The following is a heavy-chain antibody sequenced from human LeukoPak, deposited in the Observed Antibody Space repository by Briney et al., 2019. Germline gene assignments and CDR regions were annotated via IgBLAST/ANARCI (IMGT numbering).Heavy chain of an antibody. CDR2: ISSRSSYI. CDR1: GFTFSSYN. CDR3: VRGIDY. V-gene: IGHV3-21*04. Sequence: GGSLRLSCAASGFTFSSYNMKWVRQAPGKGLEWVSSISSRSSYIFYADSVKGRFTISRDNAKNSLFLQMNNLRAEDTASYYCVRGIDYWGQGTLVTVSS. J-gene: IGHJ4*02.